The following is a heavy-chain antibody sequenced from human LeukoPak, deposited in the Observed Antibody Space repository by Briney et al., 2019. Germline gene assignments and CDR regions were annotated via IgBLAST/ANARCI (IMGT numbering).Heavy chain of an antibody. V-gene: IGHV1-69*05. CDR1: GGTFSSYA. CDR3: ASGSPGYSYGYGHLFDY. J-gene: IGHJ4*02. D-gene: IGHD5-18*01. CDR2: IIPIYGTA. Sequence: SVKVSCKASGGTFSSYAISWVRQAPGQGLEWMGGIIPIYGTANYAQKFQGRVTITTDESTSTAYMELSSLRSEDTAVYYCASGSPGYSYGYGHLFDYWGQGTLVTVSS.